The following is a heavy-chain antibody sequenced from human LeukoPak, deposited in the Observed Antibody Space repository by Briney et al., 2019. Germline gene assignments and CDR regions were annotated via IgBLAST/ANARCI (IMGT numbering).Heavy chain of an antibody. J-gene: IGHJ4*02. D-gene: IGHD6-19*01. Sequence: GASVKVSCKASGYTFTGYYMHWVRQAPGKGLEWMGGFDPEDGETIYAQKFQGRVTMTEDTSTDTAYMELSSLRSEDTAVYYCATEQWPNSRFDYWGQGTLVTVSS. CDR3: ATEQWPNSRFDY. CDR1: GYTFTGYY. V-gene: IGHV1-24*01. CDR2: FDPEDGET.